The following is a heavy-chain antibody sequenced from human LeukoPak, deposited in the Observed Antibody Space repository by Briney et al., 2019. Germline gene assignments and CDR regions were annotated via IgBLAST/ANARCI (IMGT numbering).Heavy chain of an antibody. J-gene: IGHJ4*02. CDR1: GGSISSSSYY. CDR2: IYYSGST. Sequence: SETLSLTCTVSGGSISSSSYYWGWIRQPPGKGLEWIGSIYYSGSTNYNPSLKSRVTMSVDTSKNRFSLKLSSVTAADTAVYYCAREGYSSSWVNYYDSSATYYFDYWGQGTLVTVSS. CDR3: AREGYSSSWVNYYDSSATYYFDY. D-gene: IGHD3-22*01. V-gene: IGHV4-39*07.